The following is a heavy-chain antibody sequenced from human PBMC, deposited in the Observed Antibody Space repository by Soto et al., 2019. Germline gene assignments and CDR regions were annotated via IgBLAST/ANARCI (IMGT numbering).Heavy chain of an antibody. CDR1: GYSFTSYW. D-gene: IGHD4-17*01. V-gene: IGHV5-51*01. CDR2: IYPGDSDT. CDR3: ARRTHYGDYIHYYYMDV. J-gene: IGHJ6*03. Sequence: GESLKLSCKGSGYSFTSYWIGWVRQMPGKGLEWMGIIYPGDSDTRYSPSFQGQVTISADKSISTAYLQWSSLKASDTAMYYCARRTHYGDYIHYYYMDVWGKGTTVTVSS.